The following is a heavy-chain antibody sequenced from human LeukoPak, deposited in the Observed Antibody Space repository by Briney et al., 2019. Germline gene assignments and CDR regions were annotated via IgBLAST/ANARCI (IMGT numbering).Heavy chain of an antibody. V-gene: IGHV3-23*01. J-gene: IGHJ4*02. D-gene: IGHD2-15*01. CDR3: AKAVYCSGGSCYSDY. Sequence: GGSLRLSCAASGFIFSSYAMSWVRQAPGKGLEWVSVISGSGGSTNYADSVKGRFTISRDNSKNTLYLQMNTLRAEDTAVYYCAKAVYCSGGSCYSDYWGQGTLVTVSS. CDR2: ISGSGGST. CDR1: GFIFSSYA.